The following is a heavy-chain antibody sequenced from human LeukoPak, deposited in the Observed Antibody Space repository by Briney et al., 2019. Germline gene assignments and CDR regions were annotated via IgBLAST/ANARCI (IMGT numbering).Heavy chain of an antibody. CDR2: INPNSGGT. V-gene: IGHV1-2*02. J-gene: IGHJ4*02. CDR3: ARDESVVPAAESEGFDY. CDR1: GYTLTGYY. Sequence: GASVKVSCKASGYTLTGYYMHWVRQAPGQGLEWMGWINPNSGGTNYAQKFQGRVTMTRDTSISTAYMELSRLRSDDTAVYYCARDESVVPAAESEGFDYWGQGTLVTVSS. D-gene: IGHD2-2*01.